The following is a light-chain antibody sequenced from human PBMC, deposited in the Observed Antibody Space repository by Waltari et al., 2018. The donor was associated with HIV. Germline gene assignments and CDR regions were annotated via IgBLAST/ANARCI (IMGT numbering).Light chain of an antibody. V-gene: IGLV1-40*01. CDR3: QSYDSSLTGWV. Sequence: QSVLTQPPSVSGAPGQRVTISCTGGSSNVGAGYDVHWYQQLPGTAPKLLIFVNINRPSGVSDRFSGSKSGTSASQAITGLQAEDEADYYCQSYDSSLTGWVFGGGTKLTVL. CDR1: SSNVGAGYD. CDR2: VNI. J-gene: IGLJ3*02.